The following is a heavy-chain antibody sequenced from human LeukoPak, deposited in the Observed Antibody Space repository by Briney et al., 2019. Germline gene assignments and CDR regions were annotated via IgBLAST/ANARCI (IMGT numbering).Heavy chain of an antibody. CDR1: GFTFSSFW. D-gene: IGHD6-19*01. Sequence: PGGSLRLSCAASGFTFSSFWMGWVRQTPGKRLEWVANMNIDGSEKYYADSVKGRFTVSRDNAESLVYLHMSSLRAEDTAMYYCAREGHSSGSLGDYWGQGILVTVSS. V-gene: IGHV3-7*03. CDR2: MNIDGSEK. CDR3: AREGHSSGSLGDY. J-gene: IGHJ4*02.